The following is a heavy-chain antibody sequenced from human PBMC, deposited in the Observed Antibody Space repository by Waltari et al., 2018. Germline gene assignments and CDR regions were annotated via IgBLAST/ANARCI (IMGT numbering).Heavy chain of an antibody. J-gene: IGHJ4*02. V-gene: IGHV4-59*01. Sequence: QVQLQESGPGLVKPSETLSLTCTVSGGSISSYYLSWIRPPPGKGLEWIGYIYYSGSTNYNPSLKSRVTISVDTSKNQFSLKLSSVTAADTAVYYCARASSPDYYDSSGYYDYWGQGTLVTVSS. CDR1: GGSISSYY. CDR3: ARASSPDYYDSSGYYDY. CDR2: IYYSGST. D-gene: IGHD3-22*01.